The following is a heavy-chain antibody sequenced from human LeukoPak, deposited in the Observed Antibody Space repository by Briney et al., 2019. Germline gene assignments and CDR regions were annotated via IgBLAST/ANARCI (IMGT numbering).Heavy chain of an antibody. CDR3: ARSYYDILTGYFTPANSWFDP. CDR1: GGSISSYY. J-gene: IGHJ5*02. Sequence: PSETLSLTCTVSGGSISSYYWSWIRQPPGKGLEWIGYIYYSGSTNYNPSLKSRVTISVDTSKNQLALKLSSVTAADPAVYYCARSYYDILTGYFTPANSWFDPWGQGTLVTVSS. V-gene: IGHV4-59*08. D-gene: IGHD3-9*01. CDR2: IYYSGST.